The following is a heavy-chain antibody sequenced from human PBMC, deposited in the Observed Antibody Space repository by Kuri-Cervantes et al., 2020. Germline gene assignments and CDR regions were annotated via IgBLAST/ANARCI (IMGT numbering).Heavy chain of an antibody. D-gene: IGHD1-20*01. CDR1: GGSISSYY. V-gene: IGHV4-34*01. CDR2: INHSGSI. Sequence: GSLRLSCTVSGGSISSYYWGWIRQPAGKGLEWIGEINHSGSINFNLSLKSRVSISVDTSKNQFSLKLTSVTAADTAVYYCARGRGGYNWKPSTFDYWGQGTLVTVSS. J-gene: IGHJ4*02. CDR3: ARGRGGYNWKPSTFDY.